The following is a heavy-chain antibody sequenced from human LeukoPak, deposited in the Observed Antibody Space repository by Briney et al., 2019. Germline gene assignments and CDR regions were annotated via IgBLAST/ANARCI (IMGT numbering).Heavy chain of an antibody. J-gene: IGHJ4*02. CDR2: INQDGRYI. CDR1: GFTFDRYW. V-gene: IGHV3-74*01. D-gene: IGHD1-26*01. Sequence: PGGSLRLSCAASGFTFDRYWMHWVRQTPGKRLVWVSRINQDGRYISYADSVQGRFTISRDTAKSTLFLQMNSLRVEDTAIYFCAREATVGGAPEDWGQGALVSVSS. CDR3: AREATVGGAPED.